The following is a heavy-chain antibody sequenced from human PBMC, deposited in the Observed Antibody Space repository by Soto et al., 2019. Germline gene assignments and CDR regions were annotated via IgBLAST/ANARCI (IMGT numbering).Heavy chain of an antibody. CDR2: LYSEDTK. V-gene: IGHV3-66*01. D-gene: IGHD4-17*01. J-gene: IGHJ4*02. Sequence: EVQLVESGGGLVQPGGSLRLSCAASGFTVSSNYMSWVRQAPGKGLECVSVLYSEDTKYYTDSVKGRFTTSRDNSKNTLYLQMNSLRVEDTAVYYCARVGEDYGESSDYWGQGTLVTVSS. CDR1: GFTVSSNY. CDR3: ARVGEDYGESSDY.